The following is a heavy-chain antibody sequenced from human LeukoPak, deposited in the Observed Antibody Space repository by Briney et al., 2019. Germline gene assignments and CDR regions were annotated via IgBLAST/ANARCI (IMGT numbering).Heavy chain of an antibody. CDR2: VAYDGSGK. V-gene: IGHV3-30*18. Sequence: LSGGSLRLSCAASGFTYTSYGIHWVRQAPGKGLEWVAVVAYDGSGKWYADAVKGRFTISRDNSKNTLYLQMNSLRTEDTAVYYCAKDHVIMVRGGYFSMDVWGQGTTVIVSS. CDR3: AKDHVIMVRGGYFSMDV. CDR1: GFTYTSYG. D-gene: IGHD3-10*01. J-gene: IGHJ6*02.